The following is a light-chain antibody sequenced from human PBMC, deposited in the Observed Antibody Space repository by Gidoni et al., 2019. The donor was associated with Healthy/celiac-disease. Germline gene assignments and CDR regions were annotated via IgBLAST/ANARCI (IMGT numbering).Light chain of an antibody. CDR1: QSVLYSSNNKNY. J-gene: IGKJ4*01. V-gene: IGKV4-1*01. CDR3: QQYYSTPRLT. CDR2: WAS. Sequence: DIVMTQSPDSLAASLGERATINCKSSQSVLYSSNNKNYLAWYQQKPGQPPKLLIYWASTRESGVTDRLSGSGSGTDFTLTISSMQAEDVAVDYCQQYYSTPRLTCGGXTKVEIK.